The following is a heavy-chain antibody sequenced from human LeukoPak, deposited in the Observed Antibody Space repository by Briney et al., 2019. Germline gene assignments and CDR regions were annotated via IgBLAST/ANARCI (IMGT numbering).Heavy chain of an antibody. CDR2: ISGSGGST. CDR3: AKDFGEYQLLSYDY. CDR1: GFTFSSYV. D-gene: IGHD2-2*01. J-gene: IGHJ4*02. V-gene: IGHV3-23*01. Sequence: GGSLRLSRAASGFTFSSYVMSWVRQAPGKGLEWVSAISGSGGSTYYADSVKGRFTISRDNSKNTLYLQMNSLRAEDTAVYYCAKDFGEYQLLSYDYWGQGTLVTVSS.